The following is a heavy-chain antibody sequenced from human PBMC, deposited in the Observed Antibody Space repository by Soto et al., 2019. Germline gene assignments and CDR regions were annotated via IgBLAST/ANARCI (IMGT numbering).Heavy chain of an antibody. D-gene: IGHD1-26*01. CDR3: ASTSGSSYDY. CDR2: IYNGGGT. J-gene: IGHJ4*02. Sequence: EVQLVETGGGLIQPGGSLRLSCAASGFTVSGNYMSWVRQAQGKGLEWVSVIYNGGGTYYADSVKGRFTISRDNSKNTLYLQMNSLRAEDTAVDYCASTSGSSYDYWGQGTLVTVSS. CDR1: GFTVSGNY. V-gene: IGHV3-53*02.